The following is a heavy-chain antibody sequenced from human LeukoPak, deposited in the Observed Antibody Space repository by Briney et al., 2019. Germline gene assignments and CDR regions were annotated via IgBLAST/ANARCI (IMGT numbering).Heavy chain of an antibody. D-gene: IGHD2-15*01. CDR1: GGSFSGYY. Sequence: SETLSLTCAVYGGSFSGYYRSWIRQPPGKGLEWIGEINHSGSTNYNPSLKSRVTISVDTSKNQFSLKLSSVTAADTAVYYCARGNIVVVVAAIGYYYMDVWGKGTTVTVSS. J-gene: IGHJ6*03. CDR2: INHSGST. V-gene: IGHV4-34*01. CDR3: ARGNIVVVVAAIGYYYMDV.